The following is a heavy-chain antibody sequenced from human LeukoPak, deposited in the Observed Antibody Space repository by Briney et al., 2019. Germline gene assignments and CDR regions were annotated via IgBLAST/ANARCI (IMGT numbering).Heavy chain of an antibody. CDR3: ARPHCSSTDCHPPEWFDP. Sequence: ASVRVSCKTSGYTFTNYDINWVRQATGQGLEGMGWMNPNSGNTGYAQKFQGRVTMTRNTSISTAYLELSRLRSEDTAVYYCARPHCSSTDCHPPEWFDPWGQGTLVTVSS. CDR2: MNPNSGNT. CDR1: GYTFTNYD. J-gene: IGHJ5*02. D-gene: IGHD2-2*01. V-gene: IGHV1-8*01.